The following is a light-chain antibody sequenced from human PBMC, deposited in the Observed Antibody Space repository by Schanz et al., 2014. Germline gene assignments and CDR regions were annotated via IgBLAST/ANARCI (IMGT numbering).Light chain of an antibody. V-gene: IGLV2-14*03. Sequence: QSVLTQPASVSGSPGQSITISCTGTSSDVGTYNYVSWYQHHPGKAPKLMIYDVSDRPSGVSNRFSASKSGNTASLTISGLQAEDEADYYCSSYAGSNNLVFGGGTKLTVL. CDR3: SSYAGSNNLV. J-gene: IGLJ2*01. CDR2: DVS. CDR1: SSDVGTYNY.